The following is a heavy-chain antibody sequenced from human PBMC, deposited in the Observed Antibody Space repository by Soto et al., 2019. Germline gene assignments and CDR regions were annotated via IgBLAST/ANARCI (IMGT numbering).Heavy chain of an antibody. CDR1: GFTFSNAW. D-gene: IGHD2-15*01. V-gene: IGHV3-15*07. J-gene: IGHJ6*02. CDR3: TTLMGYCSGGSCYVNYYYGMDV. CDR2: IKSKTDGGTT. Sequence: GGSLRLSCAASGFTFSNAWMNWVRQAPGKGLEWVGRIKSKTDGGTTDYAAPVKGRFTISRDDSKNTLYLQMNSLKTEDTAVYYCTTLMGYCSGGSCYVNYYYGMDVWGQGTTVTVSS.